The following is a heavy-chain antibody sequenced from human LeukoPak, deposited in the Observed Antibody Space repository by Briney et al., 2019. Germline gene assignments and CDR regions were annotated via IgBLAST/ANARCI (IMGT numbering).Heavy chain of an antibody. J-gene: IGHJ6*03. CDR3: ARITNYYYMDV. CDR1: GDSISTYY. D-gene: IGHD3-3*01. CDR2: LYYTGST. V-gene: IGHV4-59*01. Sequence: SETLSLTCTVSGDSISTYYWTWIRQPPGKGLEWIGYLYYTGSTNYSPSLKSRVTMSVDTSKNQFSLKLSSVTAAGTAVYYCARITNYYYMDVWGKGIMVTVSS.